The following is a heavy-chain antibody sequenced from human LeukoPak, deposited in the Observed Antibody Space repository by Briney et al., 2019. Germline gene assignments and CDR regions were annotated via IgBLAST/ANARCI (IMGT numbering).Heavy chain of an antibody. CDR3: ARGITMIVVDV. CDR1: GYTFTHLY. J-gene: IGHJ3*01. Sequence: EASVKVSFKASGYTFTHLYMHWVPQAPGQGLEWMGCINPKWGCTNYAQMLQGRVTMTRDTSNTTAYMEVSRLRPDDPAVYYFARGITMIVVDV. D-gene: IGHD3-22*01. V-gene: IGHV1-2*02. CDR2: INPKWGCT.